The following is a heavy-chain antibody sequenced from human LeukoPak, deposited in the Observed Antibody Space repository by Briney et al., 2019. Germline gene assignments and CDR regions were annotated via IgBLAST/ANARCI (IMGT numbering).Heavy chain of an antibody. CDR3: ARGHYEYYYDSSGCYSGNDY. Sequence: GGSLRLSCAASGFTFSSYWMSWVRQAPGKGLEWVANIKQDGSEKYYVDSVKGRFTISRDNAKNSLYLQMNSLRAEDTAVYYCARGHYEYYYDSSGCYSGNDYWGQGTLVTVSS. CDR2: IKQDGSEK. V-gene: IGHV3-7*01. J-gene: IGHJ4*02. D-gene: IGHD3-22*01. CDR1: GFTFSSYW.